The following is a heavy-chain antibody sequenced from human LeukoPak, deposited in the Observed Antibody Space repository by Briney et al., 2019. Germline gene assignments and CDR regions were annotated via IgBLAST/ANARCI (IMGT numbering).Heavy chain of an antibody. Sequence: PSETLSLTCTVSGGSISSYYWSWNRQPPGKGLEWIGYIYYSGSTNYNPSLKSRVTISVDTSKNQFSLKLSSVTAADTAVYYCARHRLNYGSGSYISPWGQGTLVTVSS. J-gene: IGHJ4*02. CDR2: IYYSGST. V-gene: IGHV4-59*08. CDR3: ARHRLNYGSGSYISP. D-gene: IGHD3-10*01. CDR1: GGSISSYY.